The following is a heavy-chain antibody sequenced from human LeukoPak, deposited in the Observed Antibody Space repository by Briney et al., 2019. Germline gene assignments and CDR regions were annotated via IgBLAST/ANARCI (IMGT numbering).Heavy chain of an antibody. CDR1: GDSVSSNSAD. V-gene: IGHV6-1*01. Sequence: SQTLSLTCAISGDSVSSNSADWNWIRQSPSRGLEWLGRTYYRSKWYNDYAVSVKSRITINPDTSKNQFSLQLNSVTPEDTAVYYCAGAGGRWLVTHYYYYGMDVWGKGTTVTVSS. CDR2: TYYRSKWYN. D-gene: IGHD6-19*01. CDR3: AGAGGRWLVTHYYYYGMDV. J-gene: IGHJ6*04.